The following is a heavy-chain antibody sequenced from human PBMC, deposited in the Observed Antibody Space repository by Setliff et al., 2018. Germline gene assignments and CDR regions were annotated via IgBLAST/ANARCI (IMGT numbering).Heavy chain of an antibody. CDR1: GYIFSDHY. D-gene: IGHD3-10*01. CDR3: ARGSYYYGSGSYYSV. CDR2: INPDNGNT. J-gene: IGHJ4*02. Sequence: ASVKVSCKASGYIFSDHYMHWVRQAPGKGLEWMGWINPDNGNTKYSQQFQGRVTITRDTSANTAYMELSSLRSEDTAVYYCARGSYYYGSGSYYSVWGQGTLVTVSS. V-gene: IGHV1-3*01.